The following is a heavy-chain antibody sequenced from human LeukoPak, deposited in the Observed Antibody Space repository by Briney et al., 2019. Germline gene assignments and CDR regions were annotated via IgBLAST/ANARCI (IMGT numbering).Heavy chain of an antibody. CDR2: INPNSGGT. Sequence: ASVKVSCKASGYTFSGYFMHWVRQAPGQGPEWRGWINPNSGGTNYAQKFQGRVTMTRDTSISTAYMELSRLRSDDTAVYYCARDKGSGYDYYFDHWGQGTLVTVSS. D-gene: IGHD5-12*01. J-gene: IGHJ4*01. CDR3: ARDKGSGYDYYFDH. CDR1: GYTFSGYF. V-gene: IGHV1-2*02.